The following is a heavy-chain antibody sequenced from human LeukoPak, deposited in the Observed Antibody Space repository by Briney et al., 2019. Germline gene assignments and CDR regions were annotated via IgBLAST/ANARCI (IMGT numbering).Heavy chain of an antibody. D-gene: IGHD2-2*01. J-gene: IGHJ6*02. CDR2: INNSGST. V-gene: IGHV4-39*07. Sequence: SETLTLTCTVSGGSFSDYIYYWGWIRPPPGKWLEWVGEINNSGSTNYNPSIKCRVTISVDTSKNQFSLKLSSVTAADTAVYYCARDGCSSTSWCGECDGMDVWGQGTTVSVSS. CDR3: ARDGCSSTSWCGECDGMDV. CDR1: GGSFSDYIYY.